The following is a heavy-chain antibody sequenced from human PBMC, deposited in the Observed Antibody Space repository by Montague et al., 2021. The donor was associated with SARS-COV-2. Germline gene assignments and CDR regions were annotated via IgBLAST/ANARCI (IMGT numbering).Heavy chain of an antibody. J-gene: IGHJ4*02. V-gene: IGHV4-4*07. CDR1: GGPITGFS. CDR2: VTTSGTT. D-gene: IGHD6-6*01. CDR3: ARTPTRPLSLDS. Sequence: SETLSLTCAVSGGPITGFSWSWVRQPAGKGLERIGRVTTSGTTNYSPSLRSRVTMSVDTSKNQFSLNLNSVTAADTAIYYCARTPTRPLSLDSWGQGTLVTVSS.